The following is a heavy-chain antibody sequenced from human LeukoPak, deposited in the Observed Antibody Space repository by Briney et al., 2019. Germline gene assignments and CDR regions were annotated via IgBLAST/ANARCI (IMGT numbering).Heavy chain of an antibody. J-gene: IGHJ4*02. V-gene: IGHV1-18*01. CDR3: ARKEGDYYDSSGYLRY. Sequence: ASVKVSCKASGYTFTSYGISWVRQAPGQGLEWMGWISAYNGNTNYAQKLQGRVTMTTDTSTSTAYMELRSLRSDDTAVYYCARKEGDYYDSSGYLRYWGQGTPVTVSS. CDR2: ISAYNGNT. D-gene: IGHD3-22*01. CDR1: GYTFTSYG.